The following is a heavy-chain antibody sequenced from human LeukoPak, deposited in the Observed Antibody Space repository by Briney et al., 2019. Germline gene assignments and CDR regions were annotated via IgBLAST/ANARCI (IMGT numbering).Heavy chain of an antibody. Sequence: ASVKVSCKASGYTFTSYGINWVRQAPGQGLEWMGWISAYNGNTNYAQKVQGRVTKTTDTSTSTAYMELRSLRSDDTAVYYCAKAHYSVAAAGMSDDWGQGTLVTVSS. J-gene: IGHJ4*02. D-gene: IGHD6-13*01. CDR2: ISAYNGNT. V-gene: IGHV1-18*01. CDR3: AKAHYSVAAAGMSDD. CDR1: GYTFTSYG.